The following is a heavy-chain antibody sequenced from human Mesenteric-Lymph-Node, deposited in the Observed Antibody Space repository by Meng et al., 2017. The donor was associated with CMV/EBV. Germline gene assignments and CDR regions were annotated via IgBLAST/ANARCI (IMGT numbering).Heavy chain of an antibody. J-gene: IGHJ3*02. CDR3: ATSPGSPGAFDI. Sequence: ASVKVSCKASGSPFTGYYTHWVRQAPGQGLEWMGSINPNSGGTNYAQKFQGRVTMTEDTSTDTTYMELNSLTSEDTAVYFCATSPGSPGAFDIWGQGTMVTVSS. CDR2: INPNSGGT. CDR1: GSPFTGYY. V-gene: IGHV1-2*02. D-gene: IGHD1-26*01.